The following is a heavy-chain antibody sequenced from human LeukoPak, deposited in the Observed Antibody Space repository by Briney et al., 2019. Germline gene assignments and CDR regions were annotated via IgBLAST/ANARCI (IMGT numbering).Heavy chain of an antibody. J-gene: IGHJ5*02. Sequence: SVMVSCKASGGTFSSYAISWVQQAPGQGLEWMGRIIPILGIANYAQKFQGRVTITADKSTSTAYMELSSLRSEDTAVYYCAREEYYYDSSGYSWFDPWGQGTLVTVSS. V-gene: IGHV1-69*04. CDR3: AREEYYYDSSGYSWFDP. D-gene: IGHD3-22*01. CDR2: IIPILGIA. CDR1: GGTFSSYA.